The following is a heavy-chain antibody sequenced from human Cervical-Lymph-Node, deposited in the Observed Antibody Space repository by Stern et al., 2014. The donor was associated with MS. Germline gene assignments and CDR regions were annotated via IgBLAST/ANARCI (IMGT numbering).Heavy chain of an antibody. CDR2: IAAGGDVT. V-gene: IGHV3-23*04. D-gene: IGHD3-22*01. CDR3: AKEDLDYYDSNGNDF. CDR1: GFRFNFFA. J-gene: IGHJ4*02. Sequence: VQLVESGGGLVQPGGSLRLSCAASGFRFNFFAMSWVRQAPGQGLECVSIIAAGGDVTYYADSVKGRFTISRDNFKNTVYLQINSLRAEDTAVYYCAKEDLDYYDSNGNDFWGQGTQVAVSS.